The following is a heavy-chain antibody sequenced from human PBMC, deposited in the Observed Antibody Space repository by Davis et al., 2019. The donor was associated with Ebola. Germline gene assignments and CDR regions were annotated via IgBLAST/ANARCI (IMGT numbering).Heavy chain of an antibody. V-gene: IGHV4-59*04. CDR1: GGSIRNHY. CDR3: AKMIQGQSHWFDP. D-gene: IGHD3-16*01. CDR2: GYYGGRT. Sequence: SETLSLTCTVSGGSIRNHYWSWIRQSPGKGLEWIGYGYYGGRTGYNPSLKSRALISVDTSKNHFSLSLSSVTAADTAVYYCAKMIQGQSHWFDPWGQGTLVTVSS. J-gene: IGHJ5*02.